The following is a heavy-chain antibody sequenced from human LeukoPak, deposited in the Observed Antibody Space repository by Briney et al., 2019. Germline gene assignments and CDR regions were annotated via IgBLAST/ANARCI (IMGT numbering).Heavy chain of an antibody. D-gene: IGHD6-6*01. J-gene: IGHJ2*01. V-gene: IGHV3-21*01. CDR1: GFTFSSYS. Sequence: GGSLRLSCAASGFTFSSYSMNWVRQAPGKGLEWVSSISSSSSYIYYADSVKGRFTISRDNSKNTLYLQMNSLRAEDTAVYYCAKAPPSSPSIAPRGVWYFDLWGRGTLVTVSS. CDR2: ISSSSSYI. CDR3: AKAPPSSPSIAPRGVWYFDL.